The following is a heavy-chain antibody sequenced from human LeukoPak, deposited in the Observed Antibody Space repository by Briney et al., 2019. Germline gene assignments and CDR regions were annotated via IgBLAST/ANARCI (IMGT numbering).Heavy chain of an antibody. CDR3: ATKMTTVTTSDY. Sequence: PGGSLRLSCAASGFTFKTYGTYWVRQAPGKGLEWVAFVRYDGSTKYYADSVKGRFTISRDNSKNTLYLQMNSLRAEDTAMYYCATKMTTVTTSDYWGQGTLVTVSS. CDR1: GFTFKTYG. CDR2: VRYDGSTK. V-gene: IGHV3-30*02. J-gene: IGHJ4*02. D-gene: IGHD4-17*01.